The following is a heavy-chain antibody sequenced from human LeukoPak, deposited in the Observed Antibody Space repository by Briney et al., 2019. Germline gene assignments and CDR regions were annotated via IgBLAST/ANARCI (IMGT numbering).Heavy chain of an antibody. CDR2: IHRDGRT. V-gene: IGHV4-4*02. D-gene: IGHD1-26*01. J-gene: IGHJ4*02. Sequence: PSETLSLTCAVSGVSISSTDWWIWVRQSPGQGLEWIGEIHRDGRTMYSPSLTSRVSISIDYSKNQFSLKVSSVTAADTAIYYCGKTDIWFNPYCYWGPGSLVTVAS. CDR3: GKTDIWFNPYCY. CDR1: GVSISSTDW.